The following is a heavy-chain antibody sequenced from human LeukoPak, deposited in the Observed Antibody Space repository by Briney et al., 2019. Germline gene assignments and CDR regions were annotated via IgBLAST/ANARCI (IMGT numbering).Heavy chain of an antibody. Sequence: ASVKVSCKVSGYTLTELSMHWVRQAPGKGLEWMGGFDPEDGETIYAQKFQGRVTMAEDTSTDTAYMELSSLRSEDTAVYYCATQHYYDSSGYSDYWGQGTLVTVSS. CDR3: ATQHYYDSSGYSDY. J-gene: IGHJ4*02. CDR2: FDPEDGET. V-gene: IGHV1-24*01. D-gene: IGHD3-22*01. CDR1: GYTLTELS.